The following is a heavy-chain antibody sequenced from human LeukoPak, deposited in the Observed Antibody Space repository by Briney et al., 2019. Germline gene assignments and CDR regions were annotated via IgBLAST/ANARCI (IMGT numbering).Heavy chain of an antibody. J-gene: IGHJ6*02. Sequence: SETLSLTCAVYGGSFSGYYWSWLRQPPGKGLEWVGEINHSGSTNYNPSLKRRVTISVDTSKNQFSLKLSSVTAADTAVYYCASRSIAYCSSTSCYKAHYYYYGMDVWGQGTTVTVSS. V-gene: IGHV4-34*01. D-gene: IGHD2-2*02. CDR2: INHSGST. CDR3: ASRSIAYCSSTSCYKAHYYYYGMDV. CDR1: GGSFSGYY.